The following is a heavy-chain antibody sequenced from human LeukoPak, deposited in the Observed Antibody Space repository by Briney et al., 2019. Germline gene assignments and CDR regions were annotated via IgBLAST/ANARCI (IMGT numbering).Heavy chain of an antibody. Sequence: PGGSLRLSCAASGFTFSSYWMSWVRQAPGKGLEWVANIKDDGSEKYYVDSVKGRFTISRDNAKNTLFLQMNSLRAEDTAVYYCVRDGVGAPPFDYWGQGALVTVSS. CDR2: IKDDGSEK. V-gene: IGHV3-7*01. D-gene: IGHD1-26*01. J-gene: IGHJ4*02. CDR3: VRDGVGAPPFDY. CDR1: GFTFSSYW.